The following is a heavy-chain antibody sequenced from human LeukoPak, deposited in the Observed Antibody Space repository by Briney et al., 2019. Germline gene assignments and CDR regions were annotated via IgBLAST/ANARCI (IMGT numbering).Heavy chain of an antibody. CDR3: AGPISGRYCSGGSCPNWFDP. D-gene: IGHD2-15*01. Sequence: PGGSLRLSCAAPGFTFSSYSMNWVRQAPGKGLEWVSSISSSSSYIYYADSVKGRFTISRDNAKNSLYLQMNSLRAEDTAVYYCAGPISGRYCSGGSCPNWFDPWGQGTLVTVSS. CDR2: ISSSSSYI. CDR1: GFTFSSYS. J-gene: IGHJ5*02. V-gene: IGHV3-21*01.